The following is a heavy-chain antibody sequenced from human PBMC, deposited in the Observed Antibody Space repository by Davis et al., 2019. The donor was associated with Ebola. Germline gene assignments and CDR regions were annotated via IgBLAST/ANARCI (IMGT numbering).Heavy chain of an antibody. D-gene: IGHD1-26*01. J-gene: IGHJ1*01. Sequence: GESLKISCAASGFTFSSYSMNWVRQAPGKGPEWVSYISSSSTIYYADSVKGRFTISRDNAKNSLYLQMNSLRREDTAMYYCAREGGIAGATEYFQHWGQGTMVTVSS. CDR2: ISSSSTI. V-gene: IGHV3-48*01. CDR1: GFTFSSYS. CDR3: AREGGIAGATEYFQH.